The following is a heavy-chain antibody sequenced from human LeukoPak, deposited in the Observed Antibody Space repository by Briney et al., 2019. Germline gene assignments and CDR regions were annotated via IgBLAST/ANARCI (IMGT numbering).Heavy chain of an antibody. J-gene: IGHJ4*02. V-gene: IGHV1-2*02. CDR2: INPNSGGT. CDR3: ARHSGGWTQRGGIDY. Sequence: ASVKVSCKASGYTFTSYAMNWVRQAPGQGLEWMGWINPNSGGTYSAQKFQGRVTMTRDTSVNTAFMELTGLKSDDTAVYYCARHSGGWTQRGGIDYWGQGTLVTVSS. D-gene: IGHD6-19*01. CDR1: GYTFTSYA.